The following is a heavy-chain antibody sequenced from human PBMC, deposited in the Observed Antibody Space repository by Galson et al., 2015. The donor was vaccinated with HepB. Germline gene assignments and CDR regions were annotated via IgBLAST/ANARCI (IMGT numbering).Heavy chain of an antibody. J-gene: IGHJ4*02. D-gene: IGHD2-15*01. CDR3: AKGCNGGCYYIDY. Sequence: SLRLSCAVSGFTFNSYAMHWVRQAPGKGLEWVAIISFDETNEKYADSVKGRFTISRDNSKNTLYRQMNSLRVDDTAVYYCAKGCNGGCYYIDYWGQGTLVSVSS. CDR2: ISFDETNE. V-gene: IGHV3-33*05. CDR1: GFTFNSYA.